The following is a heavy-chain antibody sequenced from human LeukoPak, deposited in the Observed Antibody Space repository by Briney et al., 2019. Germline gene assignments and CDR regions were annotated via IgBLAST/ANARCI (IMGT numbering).Heavy chain of an antibody. CDR1: GYTFTGYY. J-gene: IGHJ4*02. CDR2: INPNSGGT. V-gene: IGHV1-2*02. CDR3: ASVLTLRTGHFDY. D-gene: IGHD1-1*01. Sequence: ASVNVSCKASGYTFTGYYVHWVRQAPGQGLEWMGWINPNSGGTNYAQKFQGRVTMTRDTSISTAYMELSRLRSDDTAVYYCASVLTLRTGHFDYWGQGTLVTVSS.